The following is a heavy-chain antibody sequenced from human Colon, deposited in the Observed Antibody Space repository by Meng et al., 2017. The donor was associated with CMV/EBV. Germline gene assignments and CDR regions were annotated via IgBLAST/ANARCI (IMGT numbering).Heavy chain of an antibody. CDR3: ARSYYYGLDV. CDR1: GFIFKNYI. CDR2: ISNINYI. J-gene: IGHJ6*02. Sequence: GGSLRLSCEASGFIFKNYIMHWVRQAPGKGLEWVSSISNINYIYQADSVKGRFTISRDNAKNSLSLLMNSLRPEDTAVYYCARSYYYGLDVWGQGTTVTV. V-gene: IGHV3-21*01. D-gene: IGHD3-10*01.